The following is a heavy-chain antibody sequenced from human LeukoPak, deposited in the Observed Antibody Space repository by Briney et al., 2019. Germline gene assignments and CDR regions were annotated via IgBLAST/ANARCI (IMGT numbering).Heavy chain of an antibody. CDR2: INPDGGAT. V-gene: IGHV1-46*02. D-gene: IGHD3-10*01. CDR1: GYTFNTYH. Sequence: ASVKVSCKASGYTFNTYHMHWVRQAPGQGLEWMGIINPDGGATHYAQNFQGRVTMTRDTSTSTVYMEVTSLRSEDTAVYYCARVPVIRGDYWYFDLWGRGTLVTVSS. J-gene: IGHJ2*01. CDR3: ARVPVIRGDYWYFDL.